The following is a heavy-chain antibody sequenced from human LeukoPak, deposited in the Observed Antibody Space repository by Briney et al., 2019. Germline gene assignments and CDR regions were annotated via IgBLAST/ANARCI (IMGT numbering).Heavy chain of an antibody. J-gene: IGHJ4*02. Sequence: GGSLRLSCAASGFTFSSYAMSWVRQAPGKGLEWVSAISGSGGSTYYADSVKGRFTISRDNSKNTLYLQMNGLRAEDTAVYYCAKDQAMVRAIVSGIDYWGQGTLVTVSS. D-gene: IGHD3-10*01. CDR1: GFTFSSYA. CDR2: ISGSGGST. CDR3: AKDQAMVRAIVSGIDY. V-gene: IGHV3-23*01.